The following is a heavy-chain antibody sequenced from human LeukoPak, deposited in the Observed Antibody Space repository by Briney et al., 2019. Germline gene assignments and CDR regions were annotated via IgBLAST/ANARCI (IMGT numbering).Heavy chain of an antibody. Sequence: GGSLRLSCEASGFTFNTYSMNWARQAPGKGLEWVSSIDSSGGYMFYADSVRGRFIISRDNAKDSLYLQMNSLRVEDTAVYFCARGIAAGGGNWFDPWGQGTLVTVSS. CDR2: IDSSGGYM. CDR3: ARGIAAGGGNWFDP. D-gene: IGHD6-13*01. J-gene: IGHJ5*02. CDR1: GFTFNTYS. V-gene: IGHV3-21*04.